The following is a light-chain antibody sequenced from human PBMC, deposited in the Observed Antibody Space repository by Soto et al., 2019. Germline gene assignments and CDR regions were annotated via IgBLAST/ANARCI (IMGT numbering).Light chain of an antibody. CDR1: QSVSSN. V-gene: IGKV3-15*01. J-gene: IGKJ3*01. CDR2: GAS. CDR3: QHYNNWPPFT. Sequence: EIVMTQSPATLSVSPGERATLSCRASQSVSSNLAWYQQKPGQAPRLLIYGASTRATGIPARFSGSGSGTGFTLTISSLQSEDFAVYYCQHYNNWPPFTFGPGTKVDMK.